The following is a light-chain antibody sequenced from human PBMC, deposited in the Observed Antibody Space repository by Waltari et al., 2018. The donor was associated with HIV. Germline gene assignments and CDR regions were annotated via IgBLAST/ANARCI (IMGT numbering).Light chain of an antibody. V-gene: IGLV4-60*03. CDR1: SGHRSYI. J-gene: IGLJ3*02. CDR3: ETWDGNTGV. CDR2: LEGSGSY. Sequence: QPVLTQSSSASASLGSSVKLTYTLSSGHRSYIIAWHQQQSGKAPRYLMKLEGSGSYNKGSGVPDRFSGPSSGADRNLTISNVQAEDEADYYCETWDGNTGVFGGGTKRTVL.